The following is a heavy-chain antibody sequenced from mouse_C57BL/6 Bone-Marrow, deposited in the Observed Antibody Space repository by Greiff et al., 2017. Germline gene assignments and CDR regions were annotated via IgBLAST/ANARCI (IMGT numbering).Heavy chain of an antibody. CDR1: GFTFSSYA. CDR2: ISDGGSYT. V-gene: IGHV5-4*01. CDR3: ARDRRAYYSNWNYFDY. D-gene: IGHD2-5*01. J-gene: IGHJ2*01. Sequence: VQLKESGGGLVKPGGSLKLSCAASGFTFSSYAMSWVRQTPEKRLEWVATISDGGSYTYYPDNVQGRFTISRDNAKNNRYLQMSHLKSDDTAMYYCARDRRAYYSNWNYFDYWGQGTTLTVSS.